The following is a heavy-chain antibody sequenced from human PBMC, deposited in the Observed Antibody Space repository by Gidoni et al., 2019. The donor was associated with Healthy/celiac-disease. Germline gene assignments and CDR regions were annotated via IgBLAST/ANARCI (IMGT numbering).Heavy chain of an antibody. J-gene: IGHJ4*02. CDR2: ISSSSSHT. V-gene: IGHV3-11*06. CDR1: GFLFSDYY. CDR3: ARIYHWIHPSSFDS. D-gene: IGHD1-20*01. Sequence: QVQRVESGAGLVKPGGSLSLSCAASGFLFSDYYMGWIRQAPGRGLGWVSYISSSSSHTNYADSVKGRFTISRDKPKHSLYLQMNSLMAEDTAVYYCARIYHWIHPSSFDSWGQGTLSTVSS.